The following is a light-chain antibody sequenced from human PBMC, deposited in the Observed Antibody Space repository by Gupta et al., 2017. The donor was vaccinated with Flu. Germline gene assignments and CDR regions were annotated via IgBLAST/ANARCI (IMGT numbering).Light chain of an antibody. CDR2: LGS. CDR1: QSLLYSDGYNY. J-gene: IGKJ1*01. V-gene: IGKV2-28*01. Sequence: ISCKSSQSLLYSDGYNYLDWYLQKPGQSPQLLIYLGSNRASGVPDRFSGSGSGTDFTLKISRVEAEDVGVYYCMQSLHRLRTFGQGTKVEV. CDR3: MQSLHRLRT.